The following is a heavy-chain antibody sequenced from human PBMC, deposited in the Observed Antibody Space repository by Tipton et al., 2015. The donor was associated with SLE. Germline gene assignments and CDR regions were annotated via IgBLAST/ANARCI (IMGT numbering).Heavy chain of an antibody. Sequence: TLSLTCTVSGGSISSSSYYWGWIRQPPGKGLEWIGEINHSGSTYYNPSLKSRVTISVDTSKNQFSLKLSSVTAADTAVYYCARGVIDGDFHYYYYMDVWGKGTTVTVSS. CDR3: ARGVIDGDFHYYYYMDV. D-gene: IGHD4-17*01. J-gene: IGHJ6*03. CDR2: INHSGST. CDR1: GGSISSSSYY. V-gene: IGHV4-39*07.